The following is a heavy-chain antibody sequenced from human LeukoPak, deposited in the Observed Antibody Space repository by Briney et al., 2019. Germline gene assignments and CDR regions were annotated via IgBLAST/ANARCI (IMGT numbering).Heavy chain of an antibody. CDR3: AKGVVGGEGAYYFDF. CDR1: GFTFDDYS. CDR2: ITWDGTSP. J-gene: IGHJ4*02. Sequence: PGGSLRLSCAASGFTFDDYSMHWVRQVPGKSLEWVSLITWDGTSPYYADSVKGRFTISRDNSRNSLYLQMTSLRTDDSAIYYCAKGVVGGEGAYYFDFWGQGTLVTVSS. D-gene: IGHD3-3*01. V-gene: IGHV3-43*01.